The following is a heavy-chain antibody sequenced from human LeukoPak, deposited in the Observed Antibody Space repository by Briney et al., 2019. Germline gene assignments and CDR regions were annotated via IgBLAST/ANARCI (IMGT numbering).Heavy chain of an antibody. V-gene: IGHV3-7*01. CDR1: GFTFTRYW. Sequence: PGGSLRLSCVASGFTFTRYWMNWVRQAPGKGLEWVANIKQDGSEKNYVDSVKGRFTISRDNAKNSLYLQMNSLRAEDTAIYYCVGGSGYWGQGTLVTVSS. J-gene: IGHJ4*02. D-gene: IGHD5-12*01. CDR3: VGGSGY. CDR2: IKQDGSEK.